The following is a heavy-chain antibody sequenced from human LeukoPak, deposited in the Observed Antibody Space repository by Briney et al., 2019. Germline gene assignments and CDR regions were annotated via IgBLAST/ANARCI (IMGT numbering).Heavy chain of an antibody. Sequence: SETLSLTCTVSGGSISSYYWSWIRQPPGKGLEWIGYIYYSGSTNYNPSLKSRVTISVDTSKNQFSLKLSSVTAADTAVYYCAREGTYYYDSSGYYYFDAFDIWGQGTMVTVSS. CDR2: IYYSGST. J-gene: IGHJ3*02. CDR3: AREGTYYYDSSGYYYFDAFDI. V-gene: IGHV4-59*01. CDR1: GGSISSYY. D-gene: IGHD3-22*01.